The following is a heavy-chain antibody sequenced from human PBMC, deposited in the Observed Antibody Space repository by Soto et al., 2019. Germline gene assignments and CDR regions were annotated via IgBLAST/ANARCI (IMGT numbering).Heavy chain of an antibody. CDR2: IYYSGST. D-gene: IGHD5-12*01. V-gene: IGHV4-39*01. J-gene: IGHJ4*02. CDR3: GRATKELAIFDY. CDR1: GGSISSSSYY. Sequence: SETLSLTCTVSGGSISSSSYYWGWIRQPPGKGLEWIGNIYYSGSTYYNPSLKSRVTISVDTSKNQFSLKLSSVTAADTAVYYGGRATKELAIFDYWGQVNLVTVSS.